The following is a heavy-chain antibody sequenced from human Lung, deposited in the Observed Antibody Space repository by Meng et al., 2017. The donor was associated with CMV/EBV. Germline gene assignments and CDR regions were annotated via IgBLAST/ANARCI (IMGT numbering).Heavy chain of an antibody. CDR2: INPKSGGT. CDR1: GYTFTDFY. CDR3: ATDVDSGAADY. Sequence: ASXXVSCKASGYTFTDFYIHWLRRAPGRGPEWVGWINPKSGGTNYAQKFEGRVTMTTATYTRTVYLEIDRLRIDDTAMYYCATDVDSGAADYWGQGTLVTVSS. D-gene: IGHD4/OR15-4a*01. J-gene: IGHJ4*02. V-gene: IGHV1-2*02.